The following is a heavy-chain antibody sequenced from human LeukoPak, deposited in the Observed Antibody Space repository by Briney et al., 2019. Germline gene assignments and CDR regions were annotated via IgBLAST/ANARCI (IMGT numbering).Heavy chain of an antibody. J-gene: IGHJ6*02. Sequence: PGGSLRLSCVGFGFTFRSHAMSWVRQAPGKGLEWVSAISSSGGSPYYADSVNGRFTISRDNSKNTLYLQMNSLRAEDTAVYYCAKSLGLVGVTGDYYYYYGMDVWGQGTTVTVSS. CDR2: ISSSGGSP. V-gene: IGHV3-23*01. CDR1: GFTFRSHA. D-gene: IGHD1-14*01. CDR3: AKSLGLVGVTGDYYYYYGMDV.